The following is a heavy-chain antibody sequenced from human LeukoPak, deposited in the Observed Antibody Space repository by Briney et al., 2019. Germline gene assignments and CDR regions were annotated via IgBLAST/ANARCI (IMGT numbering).Heavy chain of an antibody. V-gene: IGHV3-23*01. J-gene: IGHJ4*02. CDR1: GFILSNCA. Sequence: GGSLRLSCAASGFILSNCAMIWVRQAPGKGLEWVSGIDTKGTRTYYADSVKGRFTISRDNSKNTLFLQLNSLRAEDTAVYYCVKEVVATIPPLWGQGTLVIVSS. CDR3: VKEVVATIPPL. CDR2: IDTKGTRT. D-gene: IGHD5-12*01.